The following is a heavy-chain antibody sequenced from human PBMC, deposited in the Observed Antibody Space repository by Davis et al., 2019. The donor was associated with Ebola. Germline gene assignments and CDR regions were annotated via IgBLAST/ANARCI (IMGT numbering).Heavy chain of an antibody. D-gene: IGHD5-18*01. CDR3: ARLHYRIQSDSYGHSLLYYGLDV. CDR2: IAWDADN. V-gene: IGHV2-70*18. J-gene: IGHJ6*02. CDR1: GPSISSHY. Sequence: QTLSPTCILSGPSISSHYSSCFRQPPGKALESLAPIAWDADNYYNTSLKPRITISKDTSKTQVDLTMTNMDPVDTGTYYWARLHYRIQSDSYGHSLLYYGLDVWGQGTTVTVSS.